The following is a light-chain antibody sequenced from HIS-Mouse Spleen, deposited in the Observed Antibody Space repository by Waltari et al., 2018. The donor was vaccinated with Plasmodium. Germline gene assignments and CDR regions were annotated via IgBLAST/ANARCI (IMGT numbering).Light chain of an antibody. CDR1: SSDVRRYNL. V-gene: IGLV2-23*01. J-gene: IGLJ3*02. CDR2: EGS. Sequence: QSALTQPASVSGSPGQSITISCTGSSSDVRRYNLVSWYQQHPGKAPKLMIYEGSKRPSGVSNRFSGSKSGNTASLTISGLQAEDEADYYCCSYAGSSTFWVFGGGTKLTVL. CDR3: CSYAGSSTFWV.